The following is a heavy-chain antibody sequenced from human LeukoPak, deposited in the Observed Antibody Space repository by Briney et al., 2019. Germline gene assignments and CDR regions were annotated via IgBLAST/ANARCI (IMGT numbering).Heavy chain of an antibody. CDR2: IYYSGST. Sequence: SETLSLTCTVSGGSISSGGYYWSWIRQPPGKGLEWIGYIYYSGSTNYNPSLKSRVTISVDTSKNQFSLKLSSVTAADTAVYYCARHYYYDAFDIWGQGTMVTVSS. CDR3: ARHYYYDAFDI. D-gene: IGHD3-22*01. V-gene: IGHV4-61*08. J-gene: IGHJ3*02. CDR1: GGSISSGGYY.